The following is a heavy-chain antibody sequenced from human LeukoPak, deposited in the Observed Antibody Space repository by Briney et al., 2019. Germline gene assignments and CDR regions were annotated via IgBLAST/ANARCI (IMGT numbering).Heavy chain of an antibody. V-gene: IGHV3-23*01. Sequence: GGSLRLSCAASGFTFSSYAMSWVRQAPGKGLEWVSSFGTSGGTYYADSVRGRFTISRDNSKNTLFLQMNSLRADDTALYCCAKRALTGNYYLDYRGQGTLVTVSS. CDR3: AKRALTGNYYLDY. D-gene: IGHD1-26*01. J-gene: IGHJ4*02. CDR1: GFTFSSYA. CDR2: FGTSGGT.